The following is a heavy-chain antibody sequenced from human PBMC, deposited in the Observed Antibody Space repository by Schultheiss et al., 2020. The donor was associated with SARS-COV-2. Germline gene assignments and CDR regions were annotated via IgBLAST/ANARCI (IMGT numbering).Heavy chain of an antibody. D-gene: IGHD2-15*01. Sequence: SQTLSLTCTVSGGSISSSSYYWSWIRQHPGKGLEWIGYIYYSGSTNYNPSLKSRVTMSVDTSKNHFSLKLSSVTAADTAVYYCARAGRYCSGGSCYYDYWGQGTLVTVSS. CDR2: IYYSGST. CDR1: GGSISSSSYY. J-gene: IGHJ4*02. V-gene: IGHV4-61*03. CDR3: ARAGRYCSGGSCYYDY.